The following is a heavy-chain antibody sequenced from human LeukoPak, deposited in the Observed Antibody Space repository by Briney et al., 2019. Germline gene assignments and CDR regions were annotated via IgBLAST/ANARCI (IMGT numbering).Heavy chain of an antibody. Sequence: SETLSLTCTVSGASISTYYWSWIRQPPGGGLDWIGSIYYSGTTDYNPSLKSRITMSIDTSKNQFSLKLTSVTAADTAVYYCARRGSGTYSGGHFDYWAQGTLVTVSS. D-gene: IGHD1-26*01. CDR1: GASISTYY. CDR2: IYYSGTT. CDR3: ARRGSGTYSGGHFDY. V-gene: IGHV4-59*08. J-gene: IGHJ4*02.